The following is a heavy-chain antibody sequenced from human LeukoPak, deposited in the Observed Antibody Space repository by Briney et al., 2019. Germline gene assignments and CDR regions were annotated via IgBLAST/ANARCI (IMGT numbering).Heavy chain of an antibody. CDR2: ISSSTIYI. CDR3: ARLASAIVGATYYYHYMDV. Sequence: GGSLRLSCAASGFIFSSYSMNWVRQAPGKGLEGVSYISSSTIYIYYADSVKGRFTISRDNAKNSLYLEVNGLRVEDTAVYFCARLASAIVGATYYYHYMDVWGKGTTVTISS. CDR1: GFIFSSYS. J-gene: IGHJ6*03. V-gene: IGHV3-21*01. D-gene: IGHD1-26*01.